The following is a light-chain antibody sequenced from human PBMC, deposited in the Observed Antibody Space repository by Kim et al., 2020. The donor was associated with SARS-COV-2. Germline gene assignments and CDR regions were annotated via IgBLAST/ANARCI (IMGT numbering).Light chain of an antibody. Sequence: PVKLTCTLRSGHSSYIIAWHQQQPGKAPRYLMKLEGSGSYNKGSGVPDRFSGSSSGADRYLTISNLQSEDEADYYCETWDSNTRVFGGGTKLTVL. CDR1: SGHSSYI. CDR3: ETWDSNTRV. CDR2: LEGSGSY. V-gene: IGLV4-60*03. J-gene: IGLJ3*02.